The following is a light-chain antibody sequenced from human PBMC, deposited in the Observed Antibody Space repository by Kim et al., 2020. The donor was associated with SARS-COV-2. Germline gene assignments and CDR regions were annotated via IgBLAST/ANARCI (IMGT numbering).Light chain of an antibody. Sequence: PRQTVTISCAGTSSDVGGYNYVSWYQQHPGKAPKLMIYDVSKRPSGVTDRFSGSKSGNTASLTISGLQAEDEADYYCCSYAGSYVVFGGGTQLTVL. J-gene: IGLJ2*01. CDR1: SSDVGGYNY. CDR3: CSYAGSYVV. V-gene: IGLV2-11*01. CDR2: DVS.